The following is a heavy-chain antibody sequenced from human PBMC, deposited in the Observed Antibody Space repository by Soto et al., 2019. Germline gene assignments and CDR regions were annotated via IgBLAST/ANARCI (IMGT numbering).Heavy chain of an antibody. CDR1: GYTFTSYG. D-gene: IGHD3-9*01. V-gene: IGHV1-18*01. CDR2: ISAYNGNT. J-gene: IGHJ6*03. Sequence: ASVKLSCTASGYTFTSYGISWVRQAPGQGLEWMGWISAYNGNTNYAQKLQGRVTMTTDTSTSTAYMELRSLRSDDTAVYYCARRDILTGYYNDYYYMDVWGKGTTVTVSS. CDR3: ARRDILTGYYNDYYYMDV.